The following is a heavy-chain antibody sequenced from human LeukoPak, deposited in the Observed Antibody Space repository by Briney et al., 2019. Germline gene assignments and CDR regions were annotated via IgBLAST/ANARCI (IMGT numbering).Heavy chain of an antibody. V-gene: IGHV4-34*01. CDR1: GGPFSGYF. CDR3: ARWSGSHRGLDY. D-gene: IGHD1-26*01. CDR2: IHNSGTT. Sequence: SETLSLTCTVSGGPFSGYFWSWIRQSSGKGLEWIGEIHNSGTTNYNPSLKSRVTISVDTSKNQFSLKLSSVTAADTAVYYCARWSGSHRGLDYWGQGTLVTVSS. J-gene: IGHJ4*02.